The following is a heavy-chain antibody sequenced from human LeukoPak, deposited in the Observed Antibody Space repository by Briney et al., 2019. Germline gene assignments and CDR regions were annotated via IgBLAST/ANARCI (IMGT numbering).Heavy chain of an antibody. D-gene: IGHD4-11*01. J-gene: IGHJ4*02. V-gene: IGHV4-39*01. Sequence: SETLSLTCTVSGGSISSSSYYWGWIRQPPGKGLEWIGSIYYSGSTYYNPSLKSRVTISVDTSKNQFSLKLSSVTAADTAVYYCARLLAVTTPHFDYWGQGTLVTVSS. CDR3: ARLLAVTTPHFDY. CDR2: IYYSGST. CDR1: GGSISSSSYY.